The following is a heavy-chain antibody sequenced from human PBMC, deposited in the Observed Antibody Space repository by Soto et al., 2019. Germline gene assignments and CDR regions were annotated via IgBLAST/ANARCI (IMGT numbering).Heavy chain of an antibody. D-gene: IGHD6-19*01. Sequence: LSLTCTVSGGSISSSSYYWGWIRQPPGKGLEWIGSIYYSGSTYYNPSLKSRVTISVDTSKNQFSLKLSSVTAADTAVYYCARGYSSGWTNWFDPWGQGTLVTVSS. CDR3: ARGYSSGWTNWFDP. CDR2: IYYSGST. V-gene: IGHV4-39*01. J-gene: IGHJ5*02. CDR1: GGSISSSSYY.